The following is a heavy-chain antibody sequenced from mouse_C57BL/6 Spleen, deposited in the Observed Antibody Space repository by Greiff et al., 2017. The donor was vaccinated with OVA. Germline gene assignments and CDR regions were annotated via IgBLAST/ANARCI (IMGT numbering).Heavy chain of an antibody. D-gene: IGHD4-1*01. CDR3: ARGGELGTWFAY. CDR1: GYTFTDYY. Sequence: VQLQQSGAELVRPGASVKLSCKASGYTFTDYYINWVKQRPGQGLEWIARIYPGSGNTYYNEKFKGKATLTAEKSSSTAYMQLSSLTSEDSAVYFCARGGELGTWFAYWGQGTLVTVSA. J-gene: IGHJ3*01. V-gene: IGHV1-76*01. CDR2: IYPGSGNT.